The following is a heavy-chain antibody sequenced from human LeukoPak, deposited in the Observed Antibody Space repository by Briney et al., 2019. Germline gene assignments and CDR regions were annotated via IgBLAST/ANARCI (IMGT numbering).Heavy chain of an antibody. CDR1: GYTFTSYD. J-gene: IGHJ4*02. V-gene: IGHV1-8*01. Sequence: ASVNVSCTSSGYTFTSYDINWVRLAPGQGLEWMGWINPNSGNTGYAQKFQGRVTMTRNTSISTAYMELSRLRSEDTAVYYCARGWREGYNRLFDYWGQGTLVTVSS. CDR2: INPNSGNT. D-gene: IGHD5-24*01. CDR3: ARGWREGYNRLFDY.